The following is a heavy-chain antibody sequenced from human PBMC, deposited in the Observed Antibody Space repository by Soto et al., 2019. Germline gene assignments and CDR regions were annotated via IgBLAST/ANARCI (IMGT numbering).Heavy chain of an antibody. V-gene: IGHV4-30-2*01. CDR3: ARARYYASGSRTSYYFDY. J-gene: IGHJ4*02. D-gene: IGHD3-10*01. Sequence: SETLSLTYAVSGGSISSGGYSWRWIRQPPGKGLEWIGYIYHSGSTYYNPSLKSRVTISVDRSKNQFSLKLSSVTAADTAVYYCARARYYASGSRTSYYFDYWGQGTLVTVSS. CDR1: GGSISSGGYS. CDR2: IYHSGST.